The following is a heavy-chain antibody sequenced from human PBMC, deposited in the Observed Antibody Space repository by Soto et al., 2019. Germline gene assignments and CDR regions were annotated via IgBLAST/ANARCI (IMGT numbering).Heavy chain of an antibody. CDR1: GFTFSSYW. CDR3: ARVSGDPIVVVPAATFDY. CDR2: IKQDGSEK. V-gene: IGHV3-7*01. D-gene: IGHD2-2*01. Sequence: GGSLRLSCAASGFTFSSYWMSWVRQAPGKGLEWVANIKQDGSEKYYVDSVKGRFTISRDNAKNSLYLQMNSLRAEDTAVYYCARVSGDPIVVVPAATFDYWGQGTLVTVSS. J-gene: IGHJ4*02.